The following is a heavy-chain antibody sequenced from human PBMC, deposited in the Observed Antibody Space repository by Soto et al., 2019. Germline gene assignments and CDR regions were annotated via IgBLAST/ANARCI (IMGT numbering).Heavy chain of an antibody. CDR2: IYYSGST. CDR1: GGSISSGDYY. Sequence: QVQLQESGPGLVKPSQTLSLTCTVSGGSISSGDYYWSWIRQPPGKGLEWIGYIYYSGSTYYNPSLKSRVTISVDTSKNQFSLKLSSVTAADTAVYYCARDGSYYDSSGYLGYWGQGTLVTVSS. CDR3: ARDGSYYDSSGYLGY. D-gene: IGHD3-22*01. J-gene: IGHJ4*02. V-gene: IGHV4-30-4*01.